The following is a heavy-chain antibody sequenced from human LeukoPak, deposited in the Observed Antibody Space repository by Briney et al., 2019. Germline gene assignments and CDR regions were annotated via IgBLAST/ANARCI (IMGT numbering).Heavy chain of an antibody. CDR2: INHSGST. CDR1: GGSFSGYY. V-gene: IGHV4-34*01. CDR3: ARANSSSSLYFDY. J-gene: IGHJ4*02. Sequence: PSETLSLTCAVYGGSFSGYYWSWLRQPPGKGLEWIGEINHSGSTNYNPSLKSRVTISVDTSKNQFSLKLSSVTAADTAVYYCARANSSSSLYFDYWGQGTLVTVSS. D-gene: IGHD6-6*01.